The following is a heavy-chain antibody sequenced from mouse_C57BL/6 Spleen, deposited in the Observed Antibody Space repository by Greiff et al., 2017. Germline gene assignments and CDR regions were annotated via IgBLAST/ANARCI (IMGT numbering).Heavy chain of an antibody. CDR2: ISYDGSN. CDR3: AREPNWDLYFDY. V-gene: IGHV3-6*01. CDR1: GYSITSGYY. J-gene: IGHJ2*01. D-gene: IGHD4-1*02. Sequence: EVKLQESGPGLVKPSQSLSLTCSVTGYSITSGYYWNWIRQFPGNKLEWMGYISYDGSNNYNPSLKNRISITRDTSKNQFFLKLNSVTTEDTATYYCAREPNWDLYFDYWGQGTTLTVSS.